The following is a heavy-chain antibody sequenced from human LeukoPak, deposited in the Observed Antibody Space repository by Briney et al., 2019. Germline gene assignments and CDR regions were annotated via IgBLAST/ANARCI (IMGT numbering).Heavy chain of an antibody. CDR3: ARHLRCVITGTHEAFDI. J-gene: IGHJ3*02. D-gene: IGHD1-20*01. CDR1: GGSISSYY. V-gene: IGHV4-4*09. CDR2: IYTSGST. Sequence: SETLSLTRTVSGGSISSYYWSWIRQPPGKGLEWIGYIYTSGSTNYNPSLKSRVTISVDTSKNQFSLKLSSVTAADTAVYYCARHLRCVITGTHEAFDIWDQGTMVTVSS.